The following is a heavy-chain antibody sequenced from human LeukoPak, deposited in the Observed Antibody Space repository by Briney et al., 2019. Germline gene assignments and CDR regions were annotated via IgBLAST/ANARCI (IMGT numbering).Heavy chain of an antibody. V-gene: IGHV3-21*01. Sequence: GGSLRLSCAASGLTFSSYTMNWVRQAPGEGLEWVSTVSGSSNIHYSDSVKGRFTISRDNARNSLYLQMNSLRGEDTAVYYCARDGLHTAHFDYWGQGTLVTVSS. CDR1: GLTFSSYT. CDR2: VSGSSNI. CDR3: ARDGLHTAHFDY. J-gene: IGHJ4*02. D-gene: IGHD5-18*01.